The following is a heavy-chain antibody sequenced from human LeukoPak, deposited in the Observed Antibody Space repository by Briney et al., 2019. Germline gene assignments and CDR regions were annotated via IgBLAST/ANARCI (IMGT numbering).Heavy chain of an antibody. CDR2: IKQDRSEK. Sequence: GGSLRLSCAASGFTFTNYWMSWVRQAPGKGLELAANIKQDRSEKYYVDSVKGRFTISRDNSKNTLYLQMNSLRAEDTAVYYCAKPARTDAFDIWGQGTMITVSS. J-gene: IGHJ3*02. D-gene: IGHD1-14*01. CDR1: GFTFTNYW. CDR3: AKPARTDAFDI. V-gene: IGHV3-7*03.